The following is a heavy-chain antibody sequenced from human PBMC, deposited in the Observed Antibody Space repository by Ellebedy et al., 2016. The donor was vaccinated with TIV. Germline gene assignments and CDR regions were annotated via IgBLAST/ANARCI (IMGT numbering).Heavy chain of an antibody. CDR1: GGSISSYY. J-gene: IGHJ4*02. Sequence: SETLSLXCTVSGGSISSYYWSWIRQPPGKGLEWIGYIYYSGSTNYNPSLKSRVTISVDTSKNQFSLKLSSVTAADTAVYYCARGRVIAASGHDFDFWGQGTLVTVSS. V-gene: IGHV4-59*08. CDR2: IYYSGST. D-gene: IGHD6-13*01. CDR3: ARGRVIAASGHDFDF.